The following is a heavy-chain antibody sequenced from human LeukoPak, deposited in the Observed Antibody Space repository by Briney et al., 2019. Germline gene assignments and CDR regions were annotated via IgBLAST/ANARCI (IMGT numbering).Heavy chain of an antibody. J-gene: IGHJ5*02. Sequence: ASVKVSCKASGYTFTGYYMRWVRQAPGQGLEWMGWINPNSGGTNYAQKFQGRVTMTRDTSISIAYMELSRLRSDDTAVYYCATGDYGDYLGWFDPWGQGTLVTVSS. CDR3: ATGDYGDYLGWFDP. D-gene: IGHD4-17*01. V-gene: IGHV1-2*02. CDR1: GYTFTGYY. CDR2: INPNSGGT.